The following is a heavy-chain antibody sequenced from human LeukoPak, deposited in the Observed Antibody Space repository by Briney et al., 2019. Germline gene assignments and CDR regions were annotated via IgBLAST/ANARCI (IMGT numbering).Heavy chain of an antibody. CDR1: GFTFSSCA. J-gene: IGHJ4*01. CDR3: AKARDY. CDR2: ISESGDAT. V-gene: IGHV3-23*01. Sequence: PGGSLRLSCAASGFTFSSCAMSWVRQAPGKGLEWVSAISESGDATYYADSVRVRFTISRDNSKNTLYLQMNRLRVDDTAIYYCAKARDYWGQGTMVTVSS.